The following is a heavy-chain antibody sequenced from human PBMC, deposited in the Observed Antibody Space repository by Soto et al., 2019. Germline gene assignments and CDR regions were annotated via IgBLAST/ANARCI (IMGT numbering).Heavy chain of an antibody. CDR3: AHRLEVGFWVFFFDY. J-gene: IGHJ4*02. CDR2: IYWNDDK. CDR1: GFSFNTSGVG. V-gene: IGHV2-5*01. Sequence: QITLKESGPTLVKPTQTLTLTCTFSGFSFNTSGVGVAWIRQPPGKALEWLALIYWNDDKRYSPSLKARLTITKDTSRNQVVLRMTNMDPVDTATCYCAHRLEVGFWVFFFDYWGQGAPVTVSS. D-gene: IGHD1-26*01.